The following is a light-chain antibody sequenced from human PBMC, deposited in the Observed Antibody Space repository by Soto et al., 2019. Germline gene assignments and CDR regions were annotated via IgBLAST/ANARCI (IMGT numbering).Light chain of an antibody. CDR2: GAF. CDR1: QTVTSTF. J-gene: IGKJ4*01. Sequence: EIVLTQSPGTLSLSPGERATLSCRASQTVTSTFLTWYQQKPGQAPRLLIYGAFNRATGIPDRFIGGGSETDFTLTISRLEPEDFALYYCQQFGGSRLTFGGGTRVEI. V-gene: IGKV3-20*01. CDR3: QQFGGSRLT.